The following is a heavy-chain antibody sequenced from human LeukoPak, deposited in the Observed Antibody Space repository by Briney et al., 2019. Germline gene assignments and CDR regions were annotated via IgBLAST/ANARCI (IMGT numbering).Heavy chain of an antibody. CDR3: ARGLGDRSTGYYFDY. CDR2: IWHDGSLK. V-gene: IGHV3-33*01. J-gene: IGHJ4*02. CDR1: GFTFSTYG. Sequence: PGGSLRLSCAASGFTFSTYGMHWVRQAPGKGLEWVAVIWHDGSLKYYGESVKGRFTISRADSENTLYLHMNSLTVEDTAVYYCARGLGDRSTGYYFDYWGQGTLVTVSS. D-gene: IGHD3-16*01.